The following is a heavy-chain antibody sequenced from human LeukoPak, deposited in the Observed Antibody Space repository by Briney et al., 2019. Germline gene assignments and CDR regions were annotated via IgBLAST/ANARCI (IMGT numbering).Heavy chain of an antibody. Sequence: GGPLRLSCAASGFTFSSYAMSWVRQAPGKGLEWVSAISGSGGSTYYADSVKGRFTISRDNSKNTLYLQMNSLRAEDTAVYYCAKEVLRYYYDSSGYYSGYWGQGTLVTVSS. V-gene: IGHV3-23*01. CDR1: GFTFSSYA. D-gene: IGHD3-22*01. J-gene: IGHJ4*02. CDR2: ISGSGGST. CDR3: AKEVLRYYYDSSGYYSGY.